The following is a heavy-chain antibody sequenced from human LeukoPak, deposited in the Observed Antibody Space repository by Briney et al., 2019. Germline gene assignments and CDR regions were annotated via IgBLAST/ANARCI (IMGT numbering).Heavy chain of an antibody. D-gene: IGHD4-11*01. CDR1: GESFRAYY. J-gene: IGHJ5*02. Sequence: SETLSLTCAVYGESFRAYYWTWLRQPPGKGLEWIGEISHSGNINYNPSLKSRVTISVDTSKNQSSLRLSSVTAADTAVYYCARGDYGNQRSNNWFDPWGQGTLVTVSS. CDR3: ARGDYGNQRSNNWFDP. V-gene: IGHV4-34*01. CDR2: ISHSGNI.